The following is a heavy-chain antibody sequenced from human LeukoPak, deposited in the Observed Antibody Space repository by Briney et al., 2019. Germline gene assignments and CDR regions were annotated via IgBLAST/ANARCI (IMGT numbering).Heavy chain of an antibody. CDR3: ARDSDYYDSSGYRHHAFDI. Sequence: SETLSLTCTVSGGSISSYYWSWIRQPPGKGLEWIGYIYYSGSTNYNPSLKSRITISVDTSKNQLSLKLSSVTAADTAVYYCARDSDYYDSSGYRHHAFDIWGQGTMVTVSS. CDR2: IYYSGST. J-gene: IGHJ3*02. D-gene: IGHD3-22*01. V-gene: IGHV4-59*01. CDR1: GGSISSYY.